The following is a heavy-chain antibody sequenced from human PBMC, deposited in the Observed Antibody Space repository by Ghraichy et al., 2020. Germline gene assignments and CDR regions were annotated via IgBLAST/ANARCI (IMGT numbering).Heavy chain of an antibody. J-gene: IGHJ4*02. D-gene: IGHD4-17*01. V-gene: IGHV3-7*03. Sequence: GGSLRLSCAASGFTFSNSWMSWVRQAPGKALEWLANIKQDGSDKYYVDSVKGRFTISRDNANNSLYLQVTTLRAEDTAVYYCSRPGAYAAKDGGQGTLVIVS. CDR2: IKQDGSDK. CDR1: GFTFSNSW. CDR3: SRPGAYAAKD.